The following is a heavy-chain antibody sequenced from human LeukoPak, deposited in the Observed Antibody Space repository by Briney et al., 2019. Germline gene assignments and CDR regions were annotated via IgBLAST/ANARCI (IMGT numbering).Heavy chain of an antibody. V-gene: IGHV4-61*02. CDR1: GGSISSGSYY. Sequence: PSQTLSLTCTVSGGSISSGSYYWSWIRQPAGKGLEWIGRIYTSGSTNYNPSLKSRVTISVDTSKNQFSLKLSSVTAADTAVYYCARSAVFGVPYPRYYYMDVWGKGTTVTVSS. CDR2: IYTSGST. CDR3: ARSAVFGVPYPRYYYMDV. D-gene: IGHD3-3*01. J-gene: IGHJ6*03.